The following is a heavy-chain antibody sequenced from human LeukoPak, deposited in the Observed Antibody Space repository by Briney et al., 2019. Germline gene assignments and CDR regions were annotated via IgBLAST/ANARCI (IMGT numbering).Heavy chain of an antibody. CDR3: ARRDISSGWSFDY. J-gene: IGHJ4*02. V-gene: IGHV4-4*07. CDR1: GGSISNYH. Sequence: SETLSLTCTVSGGSISNYHWSWIRQPAGKGLEWIGQIHTSGSTNYNPPLKSRVSMSIDTTEDQVSLTIRSVTAAGTAFYYCARRDISSGWSFDYWGQGTLVTVSS. CDR2: IHTSGST. D-gene: IGHD6-19*01.